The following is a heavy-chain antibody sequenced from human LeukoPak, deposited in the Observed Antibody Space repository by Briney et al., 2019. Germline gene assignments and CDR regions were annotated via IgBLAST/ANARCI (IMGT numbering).Heavy chain of an antibody. Sequence: ASVKVSCKASGYTFTSYDINWVRQATGQGLEWMGWMNPNTDNTGYAQKFQGRVTMTRNTSISTAYMEPSSLRSDDAAVYYCARGEGGAVVSHWGQGTLVTVSS. CDR3: ARGEGGAVVSH. J-gene: IGHJ4*02. CDR2: MNPNTDNT. D-gene: IGHD3-22*01. CDR1: GYTFTSYD. V-gene: IGHV1-8*01.